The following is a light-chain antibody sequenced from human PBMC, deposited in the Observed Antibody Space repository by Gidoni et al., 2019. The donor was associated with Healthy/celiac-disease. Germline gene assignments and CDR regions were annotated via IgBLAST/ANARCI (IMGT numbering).Light chain of an antibody. CDR1: QSVSSN. Sequence: EIVMTQSPATLSVSPGERDTLSCRASQSVSSNLSWYQQQPGQAPRLLIYEASTRATGIPARFSGSGSGTEFTLPIISLQSADFSVYYCQQYNNCPPYTFGQGTKLEIK. CDR2: EAS. V-gene: IGKV3-15*01. CDR3: QQYNNCPPYT. J-gene: IGKJ2*01.